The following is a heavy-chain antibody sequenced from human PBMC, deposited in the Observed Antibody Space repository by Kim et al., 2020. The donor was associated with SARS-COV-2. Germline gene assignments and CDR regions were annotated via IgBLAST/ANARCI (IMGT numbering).Heavy chain of an antibody. CDR1: GFTFDDYA. CDR2: ISWNSGSI. CDR3: AKDLLGYSYGQMAD. J-gene: IGHJ4*02. Sequence: GGSLRLSCAASGFTFDDYAMHWVRQAPGKGLEWVSGISWNSGSIGYADSVKGRFTISRDNAKNSLYLQMNSLRAEDTALYYCAKDLLGYSYGQMADWGQGTLVTVSS. V-gene: IGHV3-9*01. D-gene: IGHD5-18*01.